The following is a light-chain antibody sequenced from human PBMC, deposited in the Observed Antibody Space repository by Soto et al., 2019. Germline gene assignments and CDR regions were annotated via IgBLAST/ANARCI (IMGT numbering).Light chain of an antibody. CDR2: GAS. V-gene: IGKV3-20*01. CDR3: QQYGSSTIT. CDR1: QSVSSSY. Sequence: DIVLTQSPGTRSLSPGERATLSCRASQSVSSSYLAWYPQKPGQAPRLVIYGASRRATGILDLFSCSGAGTDCTLTISRLEPEDFAVDYCQQYGSSTITFGQGTRLEIK. J-gene: IGKJ5*01.